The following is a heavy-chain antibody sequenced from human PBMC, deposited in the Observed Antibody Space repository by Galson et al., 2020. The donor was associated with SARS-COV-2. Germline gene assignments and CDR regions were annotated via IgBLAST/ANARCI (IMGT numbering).Heavy chain of an antibody. CDR3: TRMAAGLAAAMNV. CDR2: IDWDDDK. J-gene: IGHJ6*02. CDR1: GFSLSTSGMC. V-gene: IGHV2-70*11. Sequence: VSGPTLVKPTQTLTLTCTFSGFSLSTSGMCVTWIRQPPGKALEWLARIDWDDDKYYSTSLRTRLTISKDTSKNQVVLTMTNMDPVDTATYYWTRMAAGLAAAMNVWGQGTAVTVSS. D-gene: IGHD6-13*01.